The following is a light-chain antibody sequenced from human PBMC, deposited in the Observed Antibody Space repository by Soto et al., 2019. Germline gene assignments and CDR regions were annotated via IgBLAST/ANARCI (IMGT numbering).Light chain of an antibody. CDR2: DNK. CDR1: SSNIGNNY. J-gene: IGLJ1*01. CDR3: GTWDSSLSASYI. Sequence: QSVLTQPPSVSSAPGQRVTISCSESSSNIGNNYVSWYQQLPGTAPKLLIYDNKKRPSGIPDRFSGSKSGTSATLAITGLQTGDEADYYCGTWDSSLSASYIFGTGTKVTVL. V-gene: IGLV1-51*01.